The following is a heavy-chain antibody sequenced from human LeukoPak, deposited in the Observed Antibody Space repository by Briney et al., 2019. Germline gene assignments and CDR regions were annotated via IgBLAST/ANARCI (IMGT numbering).Heavy chain of an antibody. CDR3: ARPTGSGWYFDL. D-gene: IGHD6-19*01. CDR2: IIPIFGTA. J-gene: IGHJ2*01. Sequence: SVKVSCKASGGTFTSYAISWVRQAPGQGLERMGGIIPIFGTANYAQKFQGRVTITTDESTSTAYMELSSLRSEDTAVYYCARPTGSGWYFDLWGRGTLVTVSS. V-gene: IGHV1-69*05. CDR1: GGTFTSYA.